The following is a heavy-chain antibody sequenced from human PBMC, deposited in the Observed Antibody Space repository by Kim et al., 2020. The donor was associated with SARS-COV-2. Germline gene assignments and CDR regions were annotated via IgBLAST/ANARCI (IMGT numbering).Heavy chain of an antibody. D-gene: IGHD2-8*01. J-gene: IGHJ6*02. V-gene: IGHV5-51*01. Sequence: PSFQGQVTISADKSISTAYLQWSSLKASDTAMYYCARPGVRHESYYGMDVWGQGTTVTVSS. CDR3: ARPGVRHESYYGMDV.